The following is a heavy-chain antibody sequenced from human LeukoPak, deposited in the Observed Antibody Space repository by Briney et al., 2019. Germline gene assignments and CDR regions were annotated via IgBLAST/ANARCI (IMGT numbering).Heavy chain of an antibody. CDR3: ARDRVLLGYY. J-gene: IGHJ4*02. CDR1: GGTFSSYA. Sequence: EASVKVSCKASGGTFSSYAISWVRQAPGQGLEWMGRIIPIFGTANYAQKFQGRVTITTDESTSTAYMELSSLRSEDTAAYYCARDRVLLGYYWGQGTLVTVSS. D-gene: IGHD3-10*01. V-gene: IGHV1-69*05. CDR2: IIPIFGTA.